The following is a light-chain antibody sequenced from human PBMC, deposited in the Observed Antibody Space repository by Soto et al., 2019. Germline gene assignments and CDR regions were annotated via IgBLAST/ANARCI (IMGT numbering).Light chain of an antibody. CDR2: DVS. CDR3: QPYHLHSPKT. V-gene: IGKV1-5*01. CDR1: QSIGRW. J-gene: IGKJ1*01. Sequence: DIQMTQSPSSLSASVGDRVTITCRASQSIGRWLAWYQQKPGKAPKLMIYDVSTLISGVPARLSGSGSGTEFSLTIFSLQPDNLTPYDCQPYHLHSPKTFGPGTLVEIK.